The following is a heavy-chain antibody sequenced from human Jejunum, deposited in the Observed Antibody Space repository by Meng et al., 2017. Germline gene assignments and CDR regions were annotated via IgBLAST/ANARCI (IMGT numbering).Heavy chain of an antibody. J-gene: IGHJ3*02. CDR3: AKKIIVVAGTDAFDI. D-gene: IGHD6-19*01. CDR1: GFTFSNYV. CDR2: ISADGAGT. Sequence: GESLKISCAASGFTFSNYVMTWVRQAPGKGLEWVSSISADGAGTYYADSVKGRFTISRDNSKNTLYLHMNSLRAEDTSLYYCAKKIIVVAGTDAFDIWGQGTMVTVSS. V-gene: IGHV3-23*01.